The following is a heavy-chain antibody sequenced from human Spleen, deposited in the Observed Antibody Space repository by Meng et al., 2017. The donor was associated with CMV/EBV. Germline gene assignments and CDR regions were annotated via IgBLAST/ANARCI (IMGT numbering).Heavy chain of an antibody. J-gene: IGHJ6*02. V-gene: IGHV1-69*05. Sequence: SSVKVSCKASGGTFSSYAISWVRQAPGQGLEWMGGIIPIFGTANYAQKFQGRVTITTDESTSTAYMELSSLRAEDTAVYYCARVEYNNYMGMDVWGQGTTVTVSS. D-gene: IGHD4-11*01. CDR1: GGTFSSYA. CDR2: IIPIFGTA. CDR3: ARVEYNNYMGMDV.